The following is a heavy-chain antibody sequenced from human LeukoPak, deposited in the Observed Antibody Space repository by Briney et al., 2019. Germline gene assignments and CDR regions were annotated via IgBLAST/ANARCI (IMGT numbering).Heavy chain of an antibody. CDR3: ARRKDSGTYWAD. CDR1: GGSIRRSSFY. Sequence: SETLSLTCTVSGGSIRRSSFYWGWIRQPAGKGLEWIGSVYYSGSTYYNPSLKSRVIVSVDTSKNQFSLNLTSVTAADTALYYCARRKDSGTYWADWGRGTLVTVSS. J-gene: IGHJ4*02. V-gene: IGHV4-39*01. CDR2: VYYSGST. D-gene: IGHD1-26*01.